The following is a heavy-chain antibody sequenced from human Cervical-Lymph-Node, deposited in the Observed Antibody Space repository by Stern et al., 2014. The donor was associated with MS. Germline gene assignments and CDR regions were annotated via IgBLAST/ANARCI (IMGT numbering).Heavy chain of an antibody. J-gene: IGHJ5*02. CDR1: GFTFSRNG. V-gene: IGHV3-33*03. CDR3: VAYASGDNINH. D-gene: IGHD6-19*01. CDR2: IGYDGSND. Sequence: QVQLVESGGGVVQPGRSLRLSCAASGFTFSRNGMHWVRQAPGKGLEWVAVIGYDGSNDNYVDSVKGRFTISRDNSKNTLYLQMNSLRVEDTAVYYCVAYASGDNINHWGQGTLVTVSS.